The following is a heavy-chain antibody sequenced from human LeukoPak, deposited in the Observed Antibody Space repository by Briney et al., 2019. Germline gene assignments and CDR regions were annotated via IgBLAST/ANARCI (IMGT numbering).Heavy chain of an antibody. CDR2: MNPNSGNT. CDR1: GYTFTSYD. J-gene: IGHJ6*02. CDR3: ARGSLMTTNGYYYYYGMDV. D-gene: IGHD4-11*01. Sequence: GASVKDSCKASGYTFTSYDINWVRQATGQGLEWMGWMNPNSGNTGYAQKFQGRVTMTRNTSISTAYMELSSLRSEDTAVYYCARGSLMTTNGYYYYYGMDVWGQGTTVTVSS. V-gene: IGHV1-8*01.